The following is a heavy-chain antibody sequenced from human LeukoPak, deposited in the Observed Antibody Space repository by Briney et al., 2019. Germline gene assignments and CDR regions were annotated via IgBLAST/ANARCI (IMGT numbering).Heavy chain of an antibody. V-gene: IGHV3-33*08. Sequence: GGSLRLSCAASGFTFSSYWMHWVRQAPGKGLEWVAVIWYGGSNKYYADSVKGRFTISRDNSKNTLYLQINSLRVEDTAVYYCTKFSLRGTYSFDHWGQGTLVTVSS. D-gene: IGHD1-26*01. CDR1: GFTFSSYW. CDR3: TKFSLRGTYSFDH. J-gene: IGHJ4*02. CDR2: IWYGGSNK.